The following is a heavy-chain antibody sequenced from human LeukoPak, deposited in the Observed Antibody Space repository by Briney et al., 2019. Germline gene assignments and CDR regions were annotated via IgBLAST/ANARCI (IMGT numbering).Heavy chain of an antibody. J-gene: IGHJ4*02. Sequence: PGGSLRLSCAASGFSFSNYRMNWVRQAPGKGLEWVSSISSSSSYIYYADSVKGRFTISRDNAKNSLYLQMNSLRAEDTAVYYCARSEDYDILTGYAADFDYWGQGTLVTVSS. CDR1: GFSFSNYR. D-gene: IGHD3-9*01. CDR2: ISSSSSYI. CDR3: ARSEDYDILTGYAADFDY. V-gene: IGHV3-21*01.